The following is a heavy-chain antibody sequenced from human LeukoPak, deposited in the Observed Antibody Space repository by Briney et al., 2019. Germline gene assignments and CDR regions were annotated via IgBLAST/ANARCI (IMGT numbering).Heavy chain of an antibody. D-gene: IGHD3-22*01. CDR2: IYYSGST. J-gene: IGHJ4*02. CDR1: GGSISSSSYY. V-gene: IGHV4-39*07. CDR3: ARSRDYYDSSGNYYFDY. Sequence: SETLSLTCTVSGGSISSSSYYWGWIRQPPGKGLEWIGSIYYSGSTYYNPSLKSRVTISVDTSKNQFSLKLSSVTAADTAVYYCARSRDYYDSSGNYYFDYWGQGTLVTVSS.